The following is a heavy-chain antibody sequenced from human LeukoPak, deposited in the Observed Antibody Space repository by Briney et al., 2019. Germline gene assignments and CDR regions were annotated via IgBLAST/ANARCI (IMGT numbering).Heavy chain of an antibody. D-gene: IGHD6-13*01. V-gene: IGHV4-30-2*01. J-gene: IGHJ6*02. Sequence: KTSETLSLTCAVSGGSISSGGYSWSWIRQPPGKGLEWLGYIYHSGSTYYNPSLKSRVTISVDRSKNQFSLKLSSVTAADTAVYYCASAGYSSSWGVDYYYYGMDVWGQGTTVTVSS. CDR3: ASAGYSSSWGVDYYYYGMDV. CDR2: IYHSGST. CDR1: GGSISSGGYS.